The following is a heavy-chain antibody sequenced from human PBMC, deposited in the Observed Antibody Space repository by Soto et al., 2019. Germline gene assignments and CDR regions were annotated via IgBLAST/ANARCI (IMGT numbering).Heavy chain of an antibody. J-gene: IGHJ4*02. CDR3: ARDRIAVAGLILY. Sequence: QVQLVESGGGVVQPGRSLRLSCAASGFTFSSYAMHWVRQAPGKGLEWVAVISYDGSNKYYADSVKGRFTISRDNSKNTLYLQMNSLRAADAAVYYCARDRIAVAGLILYWGQGTLVTVSS. CDR2: ISYDGSNK. V-gene: IGHV3-30-3*01. D-gene: IGHD6-19*01. CDR1: GFTFSSYA.